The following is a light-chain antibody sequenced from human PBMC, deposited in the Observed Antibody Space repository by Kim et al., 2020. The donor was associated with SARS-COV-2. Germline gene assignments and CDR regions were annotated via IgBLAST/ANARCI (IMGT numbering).Light chain of an antibody. J-gene: IGLJ3*02. V-gene: IGLV3-1*01. CDR3: QAWDSSSWV. Sequence: VSPGQTASITCSGDKLGDKYACWYQQKPGQSPVLVIYQDSKRPSGIPDRFSGSNSGNTATLTISGTQAMDEADYYRQAWDSSSWVFGGGTQLTVL. CDR1: KLGDKY. CDR2: QDS.